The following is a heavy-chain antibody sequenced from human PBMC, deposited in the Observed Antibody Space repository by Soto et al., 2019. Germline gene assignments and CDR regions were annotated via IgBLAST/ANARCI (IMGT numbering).Heavy chain of an antibody. CDR1: GLTFSQYW. CDR3: ATAVDYDFWSGTPHYGMDV. V-gene: IGHV3-74*01. CDR2: ISDDGTIT. D-gene: IGHD3-3*01. Sequence: GGSLTLSCAASGLTFSQYWMHWVRQAPGQGLVWVSRISDDGTITDYADSVKGRFTVSRDNARNTHSLQMNSLRSEDTAVYFCATAVDYDFWSGTPHYGMDVWGQGTTVTVSS. J-gene: IGHJ6*02.